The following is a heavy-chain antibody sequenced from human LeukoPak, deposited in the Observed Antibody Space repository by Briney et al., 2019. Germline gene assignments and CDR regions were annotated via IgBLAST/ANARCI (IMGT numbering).Heavy chain of an antibody. V-gene: IGHV3-74*01. J-gene: IGHJ4*02. D-gene: IGHD2-21*01. Sequence: PGGSLRLSCAASGFTFSKYWMLWVRQAPGKGLESVSRINTDGTVTTYADSVKGRFTVSRDNAKSSVYLQMDSLRVDDTALYYCSRWVSQYYFDFWGQGALVSVSS. CDR1: GFTFSKYW. CDR2: INTDGTVT. CDR3: SRWVSQYYFDF.